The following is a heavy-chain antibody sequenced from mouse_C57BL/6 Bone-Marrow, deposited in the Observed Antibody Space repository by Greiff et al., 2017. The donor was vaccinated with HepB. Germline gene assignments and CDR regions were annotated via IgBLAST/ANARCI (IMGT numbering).Heavy chain of an antibody. CDR2: ISSGGSYT. CDR3: ARHRQLRLRGFAY. D-gene: IGHD3-2*02. Sequence: EVNLVESGGDLVKPGGSLKLSCAASGFTFSSYGMSWVRQTPDKRLEWVATISSGGSYTYYPDSVKGRFTISRDNAKNTLYLQMSSLKSEDTAMYYCARHRQLRLRGFAYWGQGTLVTVSA. J-gene: IGHJ3*01. V-gene: IGHV5-6*01. CDR1: GFTFSSYG.